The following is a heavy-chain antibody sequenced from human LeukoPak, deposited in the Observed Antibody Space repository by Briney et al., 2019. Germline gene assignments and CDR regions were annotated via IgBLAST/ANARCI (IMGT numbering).Heavy chain of an antibody. V-gene: IGHV4-34*01. J-gene: IGHJ4*02. Sequence: PSETLSLTCTVSGGSISSYYWSWIRQPPGKGLEWIGEINHSGSTNYNPSLKSRVTISVDTSKNQFSLKLSSVTAADTAVYYCAREGVGATTRFDYWGQGTLVTVSS. CDR2: INHSGST. D-gene: IGHD1-26*01. CDR3: AREGVGATTRFDY. CDR1: GGSISSYY.